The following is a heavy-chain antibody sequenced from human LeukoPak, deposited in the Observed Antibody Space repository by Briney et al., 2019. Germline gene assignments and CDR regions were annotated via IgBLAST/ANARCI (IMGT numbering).Heavy chain of an antibody. J-gene: IGHJ4*02. CDR2: ISSSSSYI. CDR3: ARDLDCSGGSCYLGLGRFDY. D-gene: IGHD2-15*01. CDR1: GFTFSSYS. V-gene: IGHV3-21*01. Sequence: PGGSLRLSCAASGFTFSSYSMNWVRQAPGKGLEWVSSISSSSSYIYYADSVKGRFTISRDNAKNSLYLQMNSLRAEDTAVYYCARDLDCSGGSCYLGLGRFDYWGQGTLVTVSS.